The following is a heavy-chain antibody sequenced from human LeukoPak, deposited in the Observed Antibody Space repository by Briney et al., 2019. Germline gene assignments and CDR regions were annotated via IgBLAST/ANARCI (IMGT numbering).Heavy chain of an antibody. D-gene: IGHD2-21*01. CDR3: ARPAYCGGMCYFYFDC. J-gene: IGHJ4*02. Sequence: GRSLRLSCAASGFTFSSYAMHGVRQAPGKGLEWVAVMSHDGSVKIYADSVQGRFTISRDNSKNTLYLQLSSLRAEDTAVYHCARPAYCGGMCYFYFDCWGQGTLVTVSS. CDR1: GFTFSSYA. V-gene: IGHV3-30-3*01. CDR2: MSHDGSVK.